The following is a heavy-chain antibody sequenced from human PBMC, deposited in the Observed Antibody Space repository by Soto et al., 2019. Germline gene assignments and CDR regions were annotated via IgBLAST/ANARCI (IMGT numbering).Heavy chain of an antibody. J-gene: IGHJ4*02. CDR2: IKSDGSEK. Sequence: GGSLRLSCAASGFTFSSYWMSWVRQAPGKGLEWVANIKSDGSEKYYVDSVKGRFTISRDNAKNSLYLQMNSLRAEDTAVYYCARDPLYSSSWHFDYWGQGTLVTVSS. CDR3: ARDPLYSSSWHFDY. D-gene: IGHD6-13*01. V-gene: IGHV3-7*01. CDR1: GFTFSSYW.